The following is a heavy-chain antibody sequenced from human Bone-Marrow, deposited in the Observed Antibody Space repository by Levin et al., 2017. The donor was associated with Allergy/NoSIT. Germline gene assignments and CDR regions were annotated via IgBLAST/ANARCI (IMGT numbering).Heavy chain of an antibody. Sequence: SVKVSCKASGGTFSSYTISWVRQAPGQGLEWMGRIIPILGIANYAQKFQGRVTITADKSTSTAYMELSSLRSEDTAVYYCARSRLEWLRLGRCSGGSCYSGGSRESAFDIWGQGTMVTVSS. CDR2: IIPILGIA. J-gene: IGHJ3*02. D-gene: IGHD2-15*01. CDR1: GGTFSSYT. V-gene: IGHV1-69*02. CDR3: ARSRLEWLRLGRCSGGSCYSGGSRESAFDI.